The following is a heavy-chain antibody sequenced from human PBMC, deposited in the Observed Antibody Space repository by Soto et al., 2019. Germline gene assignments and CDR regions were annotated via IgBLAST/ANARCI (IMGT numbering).Heavy chain of an antibody. CDR2: IYDRGST. D-gene: IGHD3-10*01. CDR1: GDSISSYY. CDR3: ARGGVWFGDHFDY. V-gene: IGHV4-59*01. J-gene: IGHJ4*02. Sequence: SETLSLTCTVSGDSISSYYWSWIRQPPGKGLEWIGYIYDRGSTNYNPSLKSRVTISVDTSRTQFSLKLSSVTAADTAVYYCARGGVWFGDHFDYWGQGILVTVSS.